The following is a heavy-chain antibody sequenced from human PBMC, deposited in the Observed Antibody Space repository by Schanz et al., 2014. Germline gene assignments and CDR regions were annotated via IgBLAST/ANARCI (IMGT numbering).Heavy chain of an antibody. CDR1: GFTFSNYA. Sequence: EVQLLESGGGLVQPGGSLRLSCIGSGFTFSNYAMSWVRQAPGQGLEWVSTISGSGGDTYPADSVKGRFTISRDNSNNTLYLQMNSLRADDTAVYYCAKDHPSSGWPAFDVWGQGTQVTVSS. CDR3: AKDHPSSGWPAFDV. D-gene: IGHD6-19*01. J-gene: IGHJ4*02. CDR2: ISGSGGDT. V-gene: IGHV3-23*01.